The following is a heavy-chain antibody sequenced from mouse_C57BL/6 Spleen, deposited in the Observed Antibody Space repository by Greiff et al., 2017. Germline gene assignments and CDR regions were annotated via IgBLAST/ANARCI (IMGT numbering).Heavy chain of an antibody. CDR2: IDPSDSET. Sequence: QVQLQQPGAELVRPGSSVKLSCKASGYTFTSYWLHWVKQRPIQGLEWIGNIDPSDSETHYNQKFKDKATLTVDKSSSTAYMQLSSLTSEDSAVYYCARLRGDYFDYWGQGTTLTVSS. J-gene: IGHJ2*01. CDR3: ARLRGDYFDY. V-gene: IGHV1-52*01. CDR1: GYTFTSYW. D-gene: IGHD2-12*01.